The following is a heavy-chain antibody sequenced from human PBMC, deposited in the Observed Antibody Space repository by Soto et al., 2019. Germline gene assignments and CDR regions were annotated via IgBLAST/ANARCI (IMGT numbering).Heavy chain of an antibody. CDR2: IYSGGST. D-gene: IGHD1-26*01. Sequence: EVQLVESGGGLIQPGGSLRLSCAVSGFSVSSNYMTWVRQAPGKGLEWVSVIYSGGSTYYADSVKGRFTISRDNSKNTLYLQMNSLRAEDTAVYYCARGSGSLYYFDYWGQGTLVTVSS. CDR3: ARGSGSLYYFDY. V-gene: IGHV3-53*01. J-gene: IGHJ4*02. CDR1: GFSVSSNY.